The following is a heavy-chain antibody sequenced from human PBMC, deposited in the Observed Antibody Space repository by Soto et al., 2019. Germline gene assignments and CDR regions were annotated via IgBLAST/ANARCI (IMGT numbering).Heavy chain of an antibody. CDR1: GFTFSSYG. CDR3: ARGGVVIAQAIDY. V-gene: IGHV3-33*01. D-gene: IGHD2-21*01. CDR2: IWYDGSNK. J-gene: IGHJ4*02. Sequence: PGGSLRLSCAASGFTFSSYGMHWVRQAPGKGLEWVAVIWYDGSNKYYADSVKGRFTISRDNSKNTLYLQMNSLRAEDTAVYYCARGGVVIAQAIDYWGQGTLVTVSS.